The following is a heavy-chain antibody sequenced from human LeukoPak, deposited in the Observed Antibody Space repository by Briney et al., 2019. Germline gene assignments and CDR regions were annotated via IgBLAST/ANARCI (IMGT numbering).Heavy chain of an antibody. CDR3: ARARDGYAWFDP. V-gene: IGHV1-69*05. CDR2: IITIFGTA. Sequence: SVKVSCKASGGTFSSYAISWVGQAPGQGLEWMGRIITIFGTANYAQKFQGRVTITTDESTSTAYMELSSLRSEDTAVYYCARARDGYAWFDPWGQGTLVTVSS. D-gene: IGHD5-24*01. CDR1: GGTFSSYA. J-gene: IGHJ5*02.